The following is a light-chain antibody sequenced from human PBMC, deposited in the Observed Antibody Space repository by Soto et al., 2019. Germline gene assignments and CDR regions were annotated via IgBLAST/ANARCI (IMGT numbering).Light chain of an antibody. CDR3: QHYKMYSPWT. CDR2: AAS. Sequence: IRLTQSPSSLSASVGDRVTITCRASQDLDRWLAWYQQKPGEAPKVLIFAASSLQSGLPSRFSGGGSGTEFTLTISSLQPDDFATYYCQHYKMYSPWTFGQGTKVDIK. V-gene: IGKV1D-16*01. J-gene: IGKJ1*01. CDR1: QDLDRW.